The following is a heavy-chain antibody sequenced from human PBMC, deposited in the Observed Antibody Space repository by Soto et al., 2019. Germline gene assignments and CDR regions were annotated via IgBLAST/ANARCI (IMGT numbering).Heavy chain of an antibody. CDR2: INAGNGDT. V-gene: IGHV1-3*01. CDR3: ARDWTHYDSSGPGDY. Sequence: ASVKVSCKASGYTFTSYPMHWVRQAPGQGLEWMGWINAGNGDTKYSQKLQGRVTITRDTSANTAYMELSSLRSEDTAVFYCARDWTHYDSSGPGDYWGQGTLVTVSS. D-gene: IGHD3-22*01. CDR1: GYTFTSYP. J-gene: IGHJ4*02.